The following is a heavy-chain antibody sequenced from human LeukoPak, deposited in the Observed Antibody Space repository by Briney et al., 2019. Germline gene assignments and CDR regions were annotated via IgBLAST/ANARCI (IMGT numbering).Heavy chain of an antibody. V-gene: IGHV1-2*02. CDR3: ARGSWDSSGSAGY. Sequence: ASVKVSCKASGYTFTGYYMHWVRQAPGQGLEWMGWINPNSGGTNYAQKFQGRVTMTRDTSISTAYMELSRLRSDDTAVYYCARGSWDSSGSAGYWGQGTLVTVYS. CDR1: GYTFTGYY. J-gene: IGHJ4*02. D-gene: IGHD3-22*01. CDR2: INPNSGGT.